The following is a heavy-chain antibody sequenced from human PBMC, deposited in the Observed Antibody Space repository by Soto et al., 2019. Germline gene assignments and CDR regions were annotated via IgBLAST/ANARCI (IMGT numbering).Heavy chain of an antibody. D-gene: IGHD2-15*01. V-gene: IGHV4-34*01. CDR3: ASPEIGYGRGGFDP. CDR1: GGSFSCYY. J-gene: IGHJ5*02. Sequence: SETLSLTCAVYGGSFSCYYWIWIRQPPGKGLEWIGEINHSGSTNYNPSLKSRVTISVDTSKNQFSLKLSSVTAADTAVYYCASPEIGYGRGGFDPWGQGTLVTVSS. CDR2: INHSGST.